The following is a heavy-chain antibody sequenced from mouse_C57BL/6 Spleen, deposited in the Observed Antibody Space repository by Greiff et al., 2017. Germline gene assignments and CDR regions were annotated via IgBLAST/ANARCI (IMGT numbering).Heavy chain of an antibody. CDR2: IYWDDDK. Sequence: QVQLKESGPGILQSSQTLSLTCSFSGFSLSTSGMGVSWIRQPSGKGLEWLAHIYWDDDKRYNPSLKSRLTISKDTSRNQVFLKITSVDTADTATYYCAFYYGSSYRYFDVWGTGTTVTVSS. J-gene: IGHJ1*03. D-gene: IGHD1-1*01. V-gene: IGHV8-12*01. CDR1: GFSLSTSGMG. CDR3: AFYYGSSYRYFDV.